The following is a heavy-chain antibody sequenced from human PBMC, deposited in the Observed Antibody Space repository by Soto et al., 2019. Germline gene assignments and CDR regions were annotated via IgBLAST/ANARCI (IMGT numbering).Heavy chain of an antibody. J-gene: IGHJ6*02. CDR2: ISAYNGNT. CDR3: ARGRDGYNYPLYYYGMDV. CDR1: GYTFTSYG. Sequence: ASVKVSSKASGYTFTSYGISWVRQAPGQGLEWMGWISAYNGNTNYAQKLQGRVTMTTDTSTSTAYMELRSLRSDDTAVYYCARGRDGYNYPLYYYGMDVWGQGTTVTVSS. V-gene: IGHV1-18*01. D-gene: IGHD5-12*01.